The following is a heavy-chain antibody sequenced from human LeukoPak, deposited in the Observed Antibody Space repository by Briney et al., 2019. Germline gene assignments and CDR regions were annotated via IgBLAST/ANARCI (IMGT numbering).Heavy chain of an antibody. CDR3: ARGPYSGSYYFDY. Sequence: GGSLRLSCAASGFTFSSYEMNWVRQAPGKGLEWVSYISSSGSTIYYADSVKGRFTISRDNAENSLFLQMNSLRAEDTAVYYCARGPYSGSYYFDYWGQGTLVTVSS. V-gene: IGHV3-48*03. J-gene: IGHJ4*02. CDR1: GFTFSSYE. D-gene: IGHD1-26*01. CDR2: ISSSGSTI.